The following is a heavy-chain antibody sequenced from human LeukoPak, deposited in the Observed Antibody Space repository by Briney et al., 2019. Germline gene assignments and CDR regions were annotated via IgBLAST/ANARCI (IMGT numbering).Heavy chain of an antibody. J-gene: IGHJ6*03. D-gene: IGHD3-16*01. CDR2: ISYSGST. CDR3: ARSVLDETYYMDV. V-gene: IGHV4-59*01. Sequence: SETLSLTCTVSSGSISGYYWSWIRQPPGKGLEWVGYISYSGSTNYNPSLKSRVTISVDTSKNQFSLKLSSVTAADTAVYYCARSVLDETYYMDVWGKGTSVTVSS. CDR1: SGSISGYY.